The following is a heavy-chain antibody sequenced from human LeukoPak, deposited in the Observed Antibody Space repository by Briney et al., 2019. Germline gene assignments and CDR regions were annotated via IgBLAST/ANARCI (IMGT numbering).Heavy chain of an antibody. D-gene: IGHD6-19*01. Sequence: GGSLRLSCAASGFTFSNAWMSWVRQAPGKGLEWVGRIKTKTDGGTTDYAAPVKGRFTTSRDDSRNTLYLQMNSLKTEDTAVYYCTTVFIAVAGTDYWGQGTPVTVSS. CDR1: GFTFSNAW. CDR2: IKTKTDGGTT. J-gene: IGHJ4*02. V-gene: IGHV3-15*01. CDR3: TTVFIAVAGTDY.